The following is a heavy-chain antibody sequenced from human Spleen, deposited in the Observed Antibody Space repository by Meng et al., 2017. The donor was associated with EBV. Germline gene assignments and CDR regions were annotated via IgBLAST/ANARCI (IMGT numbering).Heavy chain of an antibody. CDR1: RGFITSGDW. CDR3: ARAGYHRPASEY. Sequence: VKRRESGPGLVRPSGTLSLTCAVSRGFITSGDWWSWVRQSPGKGLEWIGEIHHSGGTSYNPSLKSRVTISLDMSKDQFSLRLSSVTAADTAVYYCARAGYHRPASEYWGQGTLVTVSS. CDR2: IHHSGGT. J-gene: IGHJ4*02. V-gene: IGHV4-4*02. D-gene: IGHD2-15*01.